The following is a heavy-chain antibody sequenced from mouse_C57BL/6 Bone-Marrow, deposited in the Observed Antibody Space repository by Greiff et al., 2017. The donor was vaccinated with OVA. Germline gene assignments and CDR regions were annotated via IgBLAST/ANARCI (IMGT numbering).Heavy chain of an antibody. CDR1: GYTFTSSW. V-gene: IGHV1-64*01. D-gene: IGHD1-1*01. J-gene: IGHJ1*03. CDR2: IHPNSGST. Sequence: VQLQQPGAELVKPGASVKLSCKASGYTFTSSWMHWVKQRPGQGLEWIGMIHPNSGSTNYNEKFKSKATLTVDKSSSTAYMQLSSLTSEDSAVYYCARCGYYYGSSYPYWYFDVWGTGTTVTVSS. CDR3: ARCGYYYGSSYPYWYFDV.